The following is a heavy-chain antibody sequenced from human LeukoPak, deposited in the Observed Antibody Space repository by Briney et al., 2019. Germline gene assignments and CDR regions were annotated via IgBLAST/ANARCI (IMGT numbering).Heavy chain of an antibody. CDR3: AKGRDSRGYSLVDY. Sequence: GRSLRLYCAASGFSFDEYAMHWVRQAPGKGLEWVSGITWNSDTIGYGDSGKGRFTISRDNAKNSLYLQMYSLRAEDTALYYCAKGRDSRGYSLVDYWGQGTLVSVSS. J-gene: IGHJ4*02. V-gene: IGHV3-9*01. CDR2: ITWNSDTI. D-gene: IGHD3-22*01. CDR1: GFSFDEYA.